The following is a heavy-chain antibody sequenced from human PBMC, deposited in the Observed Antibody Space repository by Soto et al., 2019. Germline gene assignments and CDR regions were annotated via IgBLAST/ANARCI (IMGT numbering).Heavy chain of an antibody. CDR2: IYYSGST. J-gene: IGHJ4*02. CDR3: ARHVVPAANYFDY. V-gene: IGHV4-59*01. Sequence: SETLSLTCTVSGGSISSYYWSWIRQPPGKGLEWIGYIYYSGSTNYNPSLKSRVTISVDTSKNQFSLKLSSVTAADTAVYYCARHVVPAANYFDYWGQGTLVTVPQ. CDR1: GGSISSYY. D-gene: IGHD2-2*01.